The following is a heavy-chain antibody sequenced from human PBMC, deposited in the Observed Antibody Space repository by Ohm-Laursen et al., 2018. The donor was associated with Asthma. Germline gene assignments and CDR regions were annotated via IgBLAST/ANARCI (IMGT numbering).Heavy chain of an antibody. J-gene: IGHJ4*02. Sequence: GSLRLSCTASGFTFSSYAMSWVRQAPGKGLEWISYISPSSETIYYAGSVRGRFTISRDNAQDSLYLQMDSLRDEDTAVYYCASPDSSRWSFTLDYWGQGSLVTVSS. V-gene: IGHV3-48*02. D-gene: IGHD6-13*01. CDR2: ISPSSETI. CDR3: ASPDSSRWSFTLDY. CDR1: GFTFSSYA.